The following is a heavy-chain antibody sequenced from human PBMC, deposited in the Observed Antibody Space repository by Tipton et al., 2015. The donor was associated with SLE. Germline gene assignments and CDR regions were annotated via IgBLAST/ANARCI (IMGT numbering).Heavy chain of an antibody. CDR3: AKDRNACSGGSCYTPLGN. Sequence: SLRLSCAASGFTFSSYGMHWVRQAPGKGLEWVAFIRYDGSNKYYADSVKGRFTISRDNSKNTLYLQMNSLRAEDTAVYYCAKDRNACSGGSCYTPLGNWGQGTLVTVSS. CDR1: GFTFSSYG. V-gene: IGHV3-30*02. CDR2: IRYDGSNK. J-gene: IGHJ4*02. D-gene: IGHD2-15*01.